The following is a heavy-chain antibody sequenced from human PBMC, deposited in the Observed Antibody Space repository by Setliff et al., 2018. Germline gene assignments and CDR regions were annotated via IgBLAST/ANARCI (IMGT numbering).Heavy chain of an antibody. V-gene: IGHV3-23*01. CDR2: IHVDGGRT. CDR3: RLWFGETSRDY. D-gene: IGHD3-10*01. J-gene: IGHJ4*02. Sequence: PGGSLRLSCVASTFTFTKYAVTWVRQAPGKGLEWVSSIHVDGGRTFYADSVKGRFTISRDNSKNALYLQMNSLRAEDTAVYYCRLWFGETSRDYWGQGTLVTVSS. CDR1: TFTFTKYA.